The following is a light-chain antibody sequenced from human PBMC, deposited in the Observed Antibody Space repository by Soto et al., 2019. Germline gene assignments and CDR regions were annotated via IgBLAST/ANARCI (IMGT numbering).Light chain of an antibody. J-gene: IGKJ1*01. V-gene: IGKV3-20*01. Sequence: ETVLTQSPGTLSLSPGERATLSCRASQSVSSSYLAWYQQKPGQAPRLLIYAASSRATGIPDRISGSGSGTDFTLTISRLEPEDFAGYYCNENGSSRGTVGHGTRVDSK. CDR3: NENGSSRGT. CDR1: QSVSSSY. CDR2: AAS.